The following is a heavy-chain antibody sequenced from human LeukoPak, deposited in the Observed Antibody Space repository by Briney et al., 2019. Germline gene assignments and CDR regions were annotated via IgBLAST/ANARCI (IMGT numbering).Heavy chain of an antibody. CDR3: ARENDSSGYYLDY. CDR2: IHHSGDT. V-gene: IGHV4-4*02. D-gene: IGHD3-22*01. CDR1: GGSISGDSW. J-gene: IGHJ4*02. Sequence: PSETLSLTCAVSGGSISGDSWWSWVRQSPGKGLEWIGEIHHSGDTDYNSSLKSRVTMSVDTSKNQFSLKLSSVTAADTAFYYCARENDSSGYYLDYWGQGTLVTVSS.